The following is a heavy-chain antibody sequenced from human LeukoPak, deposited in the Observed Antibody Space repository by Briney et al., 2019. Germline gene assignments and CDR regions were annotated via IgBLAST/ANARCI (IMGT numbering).Heavy chain of an antibody. D-gene: IGHD7-27*01. CDR3: AGTEVLTADAFDI. J-gene: IGHJ3*02. V-gene: IGHV4-4*07. CDR2: IYTSGST. Sequence: SETLSLTCTVSGGSISSYYWSWIRQVAGKGLEWIGRIYTSGSTNYNPSLKSRVTMPVDTSKNQFSLKLSSVTAADTAVYYCAGTEVLTADAFDIWGQGTMVTVSS. CDR1: GGSISSYY.